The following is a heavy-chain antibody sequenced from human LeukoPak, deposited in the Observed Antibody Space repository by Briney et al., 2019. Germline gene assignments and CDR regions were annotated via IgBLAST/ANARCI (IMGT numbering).Heavy chain of an antibody. CDR1: GFTFSSYA. J-gene: IGHJ6*02. V-gene: IGHV3-23*01. D-gene: IGHD4-17*01. CDR3: ARAGHGDARPYHYSMDV. CDR2: ISGSGRST. Sequence: GGSLRLSCAASGFTFSSYAMSWVRQAPGKGLEWVSGISGSGRSTYYADSVKGRFTISRDNSKNTLYVQMNSLRADDTAVYYCARAGHGDARPYHYSMDVWGQGTTVTVSS.